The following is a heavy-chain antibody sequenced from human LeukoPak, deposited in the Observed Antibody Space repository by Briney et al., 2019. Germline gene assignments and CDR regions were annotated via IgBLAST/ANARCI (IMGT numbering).Heavy chain of an antibody. CDR1: GYTFTSYA. J-gene: IGHJ4*02. V-gene: IGHV1-3*04. D-gene: IGHD3-22*01. CDR3: ARDYYDSSGAISFDY. CDR2: INTGNGNT. Sequence: ASVKVSCKASGYTFTSYAIHWVRQAPGQRLEWMGRINTGNGNTKYSQKFQDRVTISRDTAASTAYMELSSLRSEDTAVYYCARDYYDSSGAISFDYWGQGTLVTVSS.